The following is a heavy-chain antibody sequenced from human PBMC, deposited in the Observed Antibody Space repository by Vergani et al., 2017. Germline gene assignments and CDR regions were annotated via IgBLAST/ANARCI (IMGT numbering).Heavy chain of an antibody. CDR3: ARNPLYCYDSSVVLGGNWFDP. D-gene: IGHD3-22*01. CDR1: GGTFSSYA. V-gene: IGHV1-69*11. J-gene: IGHJ5*02. Sequence: QVQLVQSGAEVKKPGSSVKVSCKASGGTFSSYAISWVRQAPGQGLEWMGRLIPILGTANYAQKFQGRVTITADESTSTAYMGLSSLRSEDTGVYYCARNPLYCYDSSVVLGGNWFDPWSQGTLVTVSS. CDR2: LIPILGTA.